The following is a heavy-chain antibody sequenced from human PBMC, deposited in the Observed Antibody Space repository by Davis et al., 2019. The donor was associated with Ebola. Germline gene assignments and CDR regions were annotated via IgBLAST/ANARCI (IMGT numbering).Heavy chain of an antibody. Sequence: GGSLRLSCAASGFTFSTYAMTWVRQAPGKGLEWVSTLGTSADTYHADSVKGRFTISRDNSKNTLYLQMNGLRAEDTAVYYCARDRDYYDTSAYHPRGWFDLWGQGTLVTVSS. J-gene: IGHJ5*02. CDR3: ARDRDYYDTSAYHPRGWFDL. CDR2: LGTSADT. D-gene: IGHD3-22*01. V-gene: IGHV3-23*01. CDR1: GFTFSTYA.